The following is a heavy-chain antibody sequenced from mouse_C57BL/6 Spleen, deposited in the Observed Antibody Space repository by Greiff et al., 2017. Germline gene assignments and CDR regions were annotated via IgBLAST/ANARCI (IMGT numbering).Heavy chain of an antibody. V-gene: IGHV1-39*01. D-gene: IGHD1-1*01. CDR2: INPNYGTT. J-gene: IGHJ1*03. CDR3: ARGGHYYGSSYGYFDV. Sequence: VQLKESGPELVKPGASVKISCKASGYSFTDYNMNWVKQSNGKSLEWIGVINPNYGTTSYNQKFKGKATLTVDQSSSTAYMQLNSLTSEDSAVYYCARGGHYYGSSYGYFDVWGTGTTVTVSS. CDR1: GYSFTDYN.